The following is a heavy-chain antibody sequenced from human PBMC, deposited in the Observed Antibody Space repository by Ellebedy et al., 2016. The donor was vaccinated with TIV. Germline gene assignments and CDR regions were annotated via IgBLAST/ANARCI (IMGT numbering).Heavy chain of an antibody. J-gene: IGHJ4*02. V-gene: IGHV1-8*01. CDR3: ARGGLPRLTYYDFWSGYSKGSDYFDY. CDR1: GYTFTSYD. D-gene: IGHD3-3*01. Sequence: ASVKVSCXASGYTFTSYDINWVRQATGQGLEWMGWMNPNSGNTGYAQKFQGRVTMTRNTSISTAYMELSSLRSEDTAVYYCARGGLPRLTYYDFWSGYSKGSDYFDYWGQGTLVTVSS. CDR2: MNPNSGNT.